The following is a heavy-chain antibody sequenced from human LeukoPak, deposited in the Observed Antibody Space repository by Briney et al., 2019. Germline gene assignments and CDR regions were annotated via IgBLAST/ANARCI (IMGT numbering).Heavy chain of an antibody. J-gene: IGHJ2*01. CDR3: AKDRTVGASYWYFDL. D-gene: IGHD1-26*01. CDR2: ISSSGSGGNT. Sequence: QSGGSLRLSCTASGFICSDYAMSWARQAPGKGLEWVAGISSSGSGGNTYYADSVKGRFTISRDTSENILFLQMNTLRAEDTAIYYCAKDRTVGASYWYFDLWGRGTLVTVSS. CDR1: GFICSDYA. V-gene: IGHV3-23*01.